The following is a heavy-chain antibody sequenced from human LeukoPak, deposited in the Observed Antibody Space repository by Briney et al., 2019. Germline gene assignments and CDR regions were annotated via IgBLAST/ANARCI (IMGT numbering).Heavy chain of an antibody. CDR3: AGAGPGYSGYDSYYFAY. V-gene: IGHV3-7*01. CDR2: IKQDGSEK. D-gene: IGHD5-12*01. Sequence: GGSLRLSCAASGFTFSSYWMSWVRQDPGQGLEWVANIKQDGSEKYYVDSVKGRFTISRDNAKNSLYLQMNSLRAEDTAVYYCAGAGPGYSGYDSYYFAYWGEGTLVTVSS. CDR1: GFTFSSYW. J-gene: IGHJ4*02.